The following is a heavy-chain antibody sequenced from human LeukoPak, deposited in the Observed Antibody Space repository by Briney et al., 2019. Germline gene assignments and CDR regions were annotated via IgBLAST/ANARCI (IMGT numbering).Heavy chain of an antibody. Sequence: QTGRSLRLSCAASGFTFSNYAMHWVRQAPGKGPEWVAVIWFDGTNKYYVDSVKGRFTISRDNSKNTVYMQMSSLRAEDTATYYCAKDYCRDGNCPFPFLDSWGQGTQVTVSS. CDR1: GFTFSNYA. CDR2: IWFDGTNK. V-gene: IGHV3-33*06. J-gene: IGHJ4*02. D-gene: IGHD2-15*01. CDR3: AKDYCRDGNCPFPFLDS.